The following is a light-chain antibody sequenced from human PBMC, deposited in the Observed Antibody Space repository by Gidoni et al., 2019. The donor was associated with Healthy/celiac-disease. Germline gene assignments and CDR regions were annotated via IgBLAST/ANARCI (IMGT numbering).Light chain of an antibody. Sequence: QLVLTQSPSASASLGASVKLTCTLSSGHSSYAIAWHQQQPETGPRYLMKLNSDGSHSKGDGIPDLFSGSSSGAERYLTISSLQSEDEADYYCQTWGTGIRVFGGGTKLTVL. CDR2: LNSDGSH. CDR1: SGHSSYA. V-gene: IGLV4-69*01. CDR3: QTWGTGIRV. J-gene: IGLJ3*02.